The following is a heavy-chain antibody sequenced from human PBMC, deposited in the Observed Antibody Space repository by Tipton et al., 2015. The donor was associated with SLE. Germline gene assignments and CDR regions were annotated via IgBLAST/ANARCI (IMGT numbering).Heavy chain of an antibody. V-gene: IGHV4-59*08. J-gene: IGHJ4*02. D-gene: IGHD1-26*01. CDR2: IYHSGTT. CDR1: GGSISSYY. Sequence: TLSLTCTVSGGSISSYYWGWIRQSPGRGLEWIATIYHSGTTYYNPSLKSRVTISVDTSKNQFSLQLISATAADTALYYCARLTWSNGPFEYWGQGTLVTVSS. CDR3: ARLTWSNGPFEY.